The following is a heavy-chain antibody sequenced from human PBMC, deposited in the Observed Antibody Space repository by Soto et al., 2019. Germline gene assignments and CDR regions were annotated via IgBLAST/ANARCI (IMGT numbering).Heavy chain of an antibody. CDR2: IKVDGSDK. J-gene: IGHJ3*01. CDR1: GFTFGDYW. V-gene: IGHV3-7*01. CDR3: VRGGATFDF. Sequence: GGSLRLSCTASGFTFGDYWMSWVRQAPGKGLEWLANIKVDGSDKNYVDSVKGRFTISRDNAKNSLYLQMNSLRAEDTAVFYCVRGGATFDFWGQGTMVTVS.